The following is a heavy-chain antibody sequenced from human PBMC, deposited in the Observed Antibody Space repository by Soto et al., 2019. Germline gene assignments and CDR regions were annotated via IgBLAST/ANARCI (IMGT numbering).Heavy chain of an antibody. J-gene: IGHJ1*01. CDR2: ISGSGGST. CDR3: AKSPETVHIVGARYFQH. D-gene: IGHD1-26*01. CDR1: GFTFSSHA. Sequence: EVQLLESGGGLVQPGGSLRLSCAASGFTFSSHAMSWVRQAPGKGLACVSVISGSGGSTYLADSVKGRFTISRDNFKTTLYLQMNSLRADYTAVYYCAKSPETVHIVGARYFQHWGQGTLVSVSS. V-gene: IGHV3-23*01.